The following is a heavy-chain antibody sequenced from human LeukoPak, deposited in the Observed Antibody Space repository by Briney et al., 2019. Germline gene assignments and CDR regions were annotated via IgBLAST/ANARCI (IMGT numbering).Heavy chain of an antibody. CDR1: GGSISPYH. J-gene: IGHJ4*02. CDR3: ARAETLAAIYFDF. Sequence: SETLSLTCSVPGGSISPYHWSWIRQPPGKGLEWIGYIFYSGVTTYNPSLKSRVSISLDSPKNQFFLRLTSVTAADTAMYYCARAETLAAIYFDFWGQGRLVTVSS. CDR2: IFYSGVT. V-gene: IGHV4-59*01. D-gene: IGHD6-25*01.